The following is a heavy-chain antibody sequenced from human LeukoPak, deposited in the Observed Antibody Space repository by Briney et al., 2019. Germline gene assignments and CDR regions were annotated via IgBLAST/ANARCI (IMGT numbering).Heavy chain of an antibody. D-gene: IGHD5-12*01. V-gene: IGHV3-33*01. CDR1: GFTFRSYG. Sequence: GALRLSCAASGFTFRSYGMPWVRQAPGKGLEWVAVIWYDGSNKYYADSVKGRFTISRDNAKNSLYLQMNSLRAEDTAVYYCARDFDLRLFDYWGQGTLVTVSS. J-gene: IGHJ4*02. CDR3: ARDFDLRLFDY. CDR2: IWYDGSNK.